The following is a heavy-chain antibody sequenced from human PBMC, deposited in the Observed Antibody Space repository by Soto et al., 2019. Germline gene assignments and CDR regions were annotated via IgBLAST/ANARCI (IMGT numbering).Heavy chain of an antibody. CDR2: ISKSDYT. CDR1: GFAFNNYG. J-gene: IGHJ4*02. CDR3: AREDSIIIPAVSDF. V-gene: IGHV3-21*01. D-gene: IGHD2-2*01. Sequence: GGSLRLSCTVSGFAFNNYGINWVRQAPGKGLEWVSSISKSDYTYYSDSVKGRFTISRDNAKNSVSLQMNTLRVGDTAVYYCAREDSIIIPAVSDFWGQGTLVTVSS.